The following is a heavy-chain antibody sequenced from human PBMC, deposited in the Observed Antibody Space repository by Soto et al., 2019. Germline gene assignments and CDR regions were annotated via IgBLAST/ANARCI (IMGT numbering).Heavy chain of an antibody. CDR2: IIPIFGTA. J-gene: IGHJ6*02. CDR1: GGTFSSYA. D-gene: IGHD2-8*01. CDR3: AREARVYYGMDV. Sequence: SVKVSCKAFGGTFSSYAISLVRQAPGQGLEWMGGIIPIFGTANYAQKFQGRVTITADESTSTAYMELSSLRSEDTAVYYCAREARVYYGMDVWGQGTTVTVS. V-gene: IGHV1-69*13.